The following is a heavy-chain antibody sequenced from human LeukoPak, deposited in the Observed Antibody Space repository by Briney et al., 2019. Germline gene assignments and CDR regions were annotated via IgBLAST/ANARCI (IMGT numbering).Heavy chain of an antibody. CDR1: GGTFSSYA. CDR3: ARDRSSYYYYYGMDV. J-gene: IGHJ6*01. V-gene: IGHV1-69*13. CDR2: IIPIFGTA. Sequence: GASVKVSRKASGGTFSSYAISWVRQAPGQGLEWMGGIIPIFGTANYAQKFQGRVTITADESTSTAYMELSSLRSEDTAVYYCARDRSSYYYYYGMDVWGKGPRSPSPQ.